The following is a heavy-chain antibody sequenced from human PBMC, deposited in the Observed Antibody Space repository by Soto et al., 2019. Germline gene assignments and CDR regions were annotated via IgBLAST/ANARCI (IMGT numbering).Heavy chain of an antibody. V-gene: IGHV3-30*18. CDR3: AKESTKTYSGSYPLDY. CDR1: GFTFSSYG. D-gene: IGHD1-26*01. Sequence: PGGSLRLSCAASGFTFSSYGMHWVRQAPGKGLEWVAVISYDGSNKYYADSVKGRFTISRDNSKNTLYLQMNSLRAEDTAVYYCAKESTKTYSGSYPLDYWGQGTLVTSPQ. J-gene: IGHJ4*02. CDR2: ISYDGSNK.